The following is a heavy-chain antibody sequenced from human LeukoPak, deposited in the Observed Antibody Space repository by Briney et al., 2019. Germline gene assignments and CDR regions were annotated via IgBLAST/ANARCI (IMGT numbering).Heavy chain of an antibody. D-gene: IGHD5-18*01. J-gene: IGHJ4*02. CDR2: IYFTGSR. CDR1: GGSISSYF. V-gene: IGHV4-59*01. Sequence: SETLSLTCTVSGGSISSYFWTWIRQPPGKGLEWIGYIYFTGSRNYNHSLKSRVTLSLDTSKNQFSITLSSVTAADTAVYYCARSERGYSYGWYDLWGQGTLVTVSS. CDR3: ARSERGYSYGWYDL.